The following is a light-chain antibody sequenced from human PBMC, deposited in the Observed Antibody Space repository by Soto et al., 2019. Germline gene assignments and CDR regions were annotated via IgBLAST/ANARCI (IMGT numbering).Light chain of an antibody. CDR1: SSDVGGYNY. V-gene: IGLV2-14*01. CDR2: EVS. J-gene: IGLJ1*01. CDR3: TSYAKSSTPV. Sequence: QSVLTQPASVSGSPGQSITISCTGTSSDVGGYNYVSWYQQHPGKAPKLMIYEVSNRPSGVSNRFSGSKSDNTASLTISGLQAEDEADYYCTSYAKSSTPVSGTGTKVTVL.